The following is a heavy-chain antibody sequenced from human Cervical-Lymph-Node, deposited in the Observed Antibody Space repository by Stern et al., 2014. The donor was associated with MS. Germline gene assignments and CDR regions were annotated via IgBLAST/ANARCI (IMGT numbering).Heavy chain of an antibody. J-gene: IGHJ1*01. CDR3: AREGGNTAEYFKH. CDR2: IWYDGSNR. V-gene: IGHV3-33*01. Sequence: VQLLESGGGVVQPGRSLRLSCAASGFTFSSSGMHWVRQAPGKGLEWLASIWYDGSNRYYADSVKGRFTISRDNSKNTLYLQMNSLRAEDTAVYYCAREGGNTAEYFKHWGQGTLVTVSS. CDR1: GFTFSSSG. D-gene: IGHD4-23*01.